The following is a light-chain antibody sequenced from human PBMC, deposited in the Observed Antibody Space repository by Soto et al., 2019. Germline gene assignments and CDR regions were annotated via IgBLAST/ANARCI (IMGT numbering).Light chain of an antibody. J-gene: IGKJ2*01. CDR2: AAS. V-gene: IGKV1-9*01. CDR3: QHLNSYPFT. CDR1: QGISSS. Sequence: IQLTQSPSSLSASVGDRVTITCRASQGISSSLAWYQQRPGKAPKLLIYAASTLQSGVPSRFSGSASGTDFTLTISSLQPEEFATYYCQHLNSYPFTFGQGTKLAIK.